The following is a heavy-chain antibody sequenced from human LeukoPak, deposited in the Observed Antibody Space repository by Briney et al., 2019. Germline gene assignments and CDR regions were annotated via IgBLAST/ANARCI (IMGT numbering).Heavy chain of an antibody. D-gene: IGHD4/OR15-4a*01. CDR2: INSVGGT. CDR1: GFTFSIYD. V-gene: IGHV3-48*04. Sequence: QPGGSLRLSCAASGFTFSIYDMNWVRQAPGKGLEWVSYINSVGGTTYADSVKGRFTISRDNAKNSLFLQMNSLRADDTAVYYCARDDYGDPTRESFDSWGQGTLVTVSS. CDR3: ARDDYGDPTRESFDS. J-gene: IGHJ4*02.